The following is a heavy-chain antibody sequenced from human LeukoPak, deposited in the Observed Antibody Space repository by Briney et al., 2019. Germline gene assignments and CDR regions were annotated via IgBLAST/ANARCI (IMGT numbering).Heavy chain of an antibody. D-gene: IGHD1-14*01. Sequence: ASVKVSCKVSGYTLTELSMHWVRPAPGKGLEWMGGFDPEDGETIYAQKFQGRVTMTEDTSTDTAYMELSSLRSEDTAVYYCATGKIKGWRKASFDPWGQGTLVTVSS. CDR2: FDPEDGET. J-gene: IGHJ5*02. CDR1: GYTLTELS. CDR3: ATGKIKGWRKASFDP. V-gene: IGHV1-24*01.